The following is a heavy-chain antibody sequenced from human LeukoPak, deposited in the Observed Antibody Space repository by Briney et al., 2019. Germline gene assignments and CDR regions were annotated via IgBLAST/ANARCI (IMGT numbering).Heavy chain of an antibody. CDR1: RFTLSSYS. J-gene: IGHJ4*02. V-gene: IGHV3-21*01. CDR2: ISSSSSYI. Sequence: GGSLRLSCAAYRFTLSSYSMNWVRQPPGKGLEWVSSISSSSSYIYYADSVKGRFTISRDKAKNSLYLQMNSLRAEDTAVYYCARESPYSYGLSDGCWGQGTLVTVSS. CDR3: ARESPYSYGLSDGC. D-gene: IGHD5-18*01.